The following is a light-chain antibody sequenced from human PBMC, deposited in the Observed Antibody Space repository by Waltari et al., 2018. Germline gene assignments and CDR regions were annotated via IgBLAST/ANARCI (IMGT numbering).Light chain of an antibody. CDR3: QQYGSSPLT. CDR1: QSVSRDS. V-gene: IGKV3-20*01. CDR2: GAS. Sequence: ETVFAQSPGTLSLSLGDSATLSCRASQSVSRDSLAWSQQKPGPAPRLLIYGASSRATGIPARFSGSGSGTDFTLTITRLEPEDFAVYYCQQYGSSPLTFGGGTKVDIK. J-gene: IGKJ4*01.